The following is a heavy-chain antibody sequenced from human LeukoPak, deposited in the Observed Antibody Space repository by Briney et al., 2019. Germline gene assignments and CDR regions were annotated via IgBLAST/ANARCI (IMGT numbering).Heavy chain of an antibody. CDR3: ARGDCSGGRCHPSNYYGMDV. CDR2: INPNSGGT. D-gene: IGHD2-15*01. CDR1: GYSFTGYY. V-gene: IGHV1-2*04. Sequence: ASVKVSCKASGYSFTGYYMHWVRQAPGQGLEWMGWINPNSGGTNYVQKFQGWVTMTRDTSISTAYMELSSLRSEDTAVYYCARGDCSGGRCHPSNYYGMDVWGQGTTVTVSS. J-gene: IGHJ6*02.